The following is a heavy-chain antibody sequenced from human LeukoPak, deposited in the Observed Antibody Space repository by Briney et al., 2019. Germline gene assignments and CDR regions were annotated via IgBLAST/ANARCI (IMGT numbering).Heavy chain of an antibody. CDR2: ISYDGSNK. D-gene: IGHD6-19*01. CDR1: GFTFSSYG. CDR3: AILALAGSETDYFDY. J-gene: IGHJ4*02. Sequence: PGRSLRLSCAASGFTFSSYGMHWVRQAPGKRLEWVAVISYDGSNKYYADSVKGRFTISRDNSKNTLYLQMNSLRAEDTAVYYCAILALAGSETDYFDYCGQGTLVTVSS. V-gene: IGHV3-30*03.